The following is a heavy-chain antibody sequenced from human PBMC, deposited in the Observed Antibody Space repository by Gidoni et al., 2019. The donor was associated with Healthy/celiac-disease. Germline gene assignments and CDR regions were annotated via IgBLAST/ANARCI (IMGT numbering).Heavy chain of an antibody. CDR1: GGSFRGYY. D-gene: IGHD3-16*02. J-gene: IGHJ4*02. CDR2: ITHSGGT. V-gene: IGHV4-34*01. CDR3: ASKGWLSYYFDY. Sequence: QVQLQQWGAVLLQLSKPLSPTCAVYGGSFRGYYWSWIRQPPGKGLEWIGEITHSGGTNYNPSLKSRVTISVDTSKNQFSLKLSAVTAADTAVYYCASKGWLSYYFDYWGQGTLVTVSS.